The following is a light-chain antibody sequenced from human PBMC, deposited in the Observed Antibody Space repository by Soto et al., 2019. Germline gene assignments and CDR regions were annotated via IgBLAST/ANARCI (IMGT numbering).Light chain of an antibody. J-gene: IGKJ4*01. Sequence: EIVMTQSPGTLSVSTGQGATLSCRASHSVDSNLAWYQQKPGQAPRLLIFGASTRPTGIPDRFSGSGSGTEFTLTIRSLQSEDFAVYYCQQYDKWPLTFGGGTKVDIK. CDR2: GAS. CDR1: HSVDSN. CDR3: QQYDKWPLT. V-gene: IGKV3D-15*01.